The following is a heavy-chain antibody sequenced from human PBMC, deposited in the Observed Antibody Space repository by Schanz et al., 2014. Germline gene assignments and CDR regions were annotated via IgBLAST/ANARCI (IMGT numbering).Heavy chain of an antibody. V-gene: IGHV3-23*04. CDR1: GFTFSSYV. Sequence: EVQVVESGGGFVQPGGSLRLSCAASGFTFSSYVVNWVRQAPGRGLEWVSFISASGDSTSYADSVKGRFTISRDNSKNTLYLQMNSLRDEDTAMYYCARRVPYSFGLDVWGQGATVTVSS. D-gene: IGHD1-1*01. CDR2: ISASGDST. J-gene: IGHJ6*02. CDR3: ARRVPYSFGLDV.